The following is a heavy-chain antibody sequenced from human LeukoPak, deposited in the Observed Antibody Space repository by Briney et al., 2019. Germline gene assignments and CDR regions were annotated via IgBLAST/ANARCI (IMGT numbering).Heavy chain of an antibody. CDR1: GFTFSDYY. CDR2: ISGSGSHT. J-gene: IGHJ4*02. V-gene: IGHV3-11*06. Sequence: GGSLRLSCAASGFTFSDYYMSWIRQAPGKGLEWVSYISGSGSHTTYADSVKGRFTISRDNAKNSLSLQVNSQRADDTAVYYCARVGSTVAAGTPDYWGQGTLVTVSS. D-gene: IGHD6-13*01. CDR3: ARVGSTVAAGTPDY.